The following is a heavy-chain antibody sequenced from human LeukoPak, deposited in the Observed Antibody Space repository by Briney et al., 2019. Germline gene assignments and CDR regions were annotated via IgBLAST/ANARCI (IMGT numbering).Heavy chain of an antibody. CDR2: IFYRGST. Sequence: PSETLSLTCTLSGGSISSTSYYWGSIRQPPAKGLEWIGTIFYRGSTYYNPSLKSRVNIAVDTSNNQFSLRLSSVTAADTAVYYCEILGTGGSWGQGTMVTVSS. CDR3: EILGTGGS. V-gene: IGHV4-39*01. CDR1: GGSISSTSYY. D-gene: IGHD3-10*01. J-gene: IGHJ5*02.